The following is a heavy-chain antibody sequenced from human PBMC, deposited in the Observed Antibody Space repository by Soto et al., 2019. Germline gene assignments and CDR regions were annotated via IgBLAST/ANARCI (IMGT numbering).Heavy chain of an antibody. Sequence: ASVKVSCKVSGYTLTELSMHWVRQAPGKGLEWMGGFDPEDGETIYAQKFKGRVTMTEDTSTDTAYMELSSLRSEDTAVYYCATLRFAYYYDSSGYYYWGQGTLVTVSS. CDR1: GYTLTELS. J-gene: IGHJ4*02. CDR2: FDPEDGET. CDR3: ATLRFAYYYDSSGYYY. V-gene: IGHV1-24*01. D-gene: IGHD3-22*01.